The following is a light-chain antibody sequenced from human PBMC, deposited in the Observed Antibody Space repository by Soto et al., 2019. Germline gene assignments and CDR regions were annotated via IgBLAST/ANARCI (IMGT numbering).Light chain of an antibody. J-gene: IGLJ3*02. CDR3: QSYDSSLSGSGV. V-gene: IGLV1-40*01. CDR2: ANN. CDR1: SSNIGSGYD. Sequence: QSVLTQPPSVSGAPGQRVTISCSGSSSNIGSGYDVHWYQQLPGTAPKLPISANNIRPSGVPDRFSGSKSGTSASLAITGLQAEDEADYYCQSYDSSLSGSGVFGGGTKLTVL.